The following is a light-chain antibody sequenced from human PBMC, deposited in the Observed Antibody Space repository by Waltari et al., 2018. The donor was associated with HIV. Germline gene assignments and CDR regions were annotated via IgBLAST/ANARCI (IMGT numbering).Light chain of an antibody. CDR2: GAS. Sequence: EIVMTQSPATLSVSPGDRATLSCRPSQSVSSNLAWYQQRPGQAPRLLIFGASTRATGIPARFSGSGSWTEFSLTISSLQSEDFAVYYCQQYNSWPPAWTFGQGTNVEIK. CDR3: QQYNSWPPAWT. V-gene: IGKV3-15*01. CDR1: QSVSSN. J-gene: IGKJ1*01.